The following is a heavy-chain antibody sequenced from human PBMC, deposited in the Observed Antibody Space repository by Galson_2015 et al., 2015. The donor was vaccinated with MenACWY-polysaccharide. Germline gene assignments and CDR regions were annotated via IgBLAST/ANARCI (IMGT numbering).Heavy chain of an antibody. J-gene: IGHJ4*02. CDR2: ITGGNGDT. CDR1: GYTFSRYP. CDR3: ARHVIGGGYFDY. V-gene: IGHV1-3*01. Sequence: SCKASGYTFSRYPMHWVRQAPGQRIEWMGWITGGNGDTKYSEKFQGRVTITKDTSANTVYMELSSLRYEDTAVYYCARHVIGGGYFDYWGQGTLVTVSS. D-gene: IGHD2/OR15-2a*01.